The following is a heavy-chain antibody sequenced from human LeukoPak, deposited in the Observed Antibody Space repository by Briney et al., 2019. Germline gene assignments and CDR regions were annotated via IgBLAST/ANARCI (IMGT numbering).Heavy chain of an antibody. J-gene: IGHJ5*02. V-gene: IGHV4-34*01. CDR1: GGSFSGYY. D-gene: IGHD4-17*01. Sequence: PSETLSLTCAVYGGSFSGYYWSWIRQPPGKGLEWIGEINHSGSTNYNPSLKSRVTISVDTPKNQFSLKLSSVTAADTAVYYCARGDYGAYYWFDPWGQGTLVTVSS. CDR2: INHSGST. CDR3: ARGDYGAYYWFDP.